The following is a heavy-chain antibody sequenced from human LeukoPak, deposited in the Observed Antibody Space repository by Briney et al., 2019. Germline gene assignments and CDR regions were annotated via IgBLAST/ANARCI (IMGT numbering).Heavy chain of an antibody. V-gene: IGHV3-74*01. Sequence: QPGGSLRLSCAASGFTFSSYWMHWVRQAPGKGLVWVSRINSDGSSTSYADSVKGRFTISRDNAKNTLYLQMNSLRAEDTAVYYCAILAPGTPRTYHDILTGYSYYGMDVWGKGTTVTVSS. D-gene: IGHD3-9*01. CDR2: INSDGSST. CDR1: GFTFSSYW. J-gene: IGHJ6*04. CDR3: AILAPGTPRTYHDILTGYSYYGMDV.